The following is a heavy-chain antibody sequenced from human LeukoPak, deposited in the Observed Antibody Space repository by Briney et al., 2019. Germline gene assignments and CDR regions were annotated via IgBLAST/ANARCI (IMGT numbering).Heavy chain of an antibody. V-gene: IGHV3-23*01. J-gene: IGHJ4*02. CDR1: GYTFNSYA. CDR3: ARHRSSWLIDY. D-gene: IGHD6-6*01. Sequence: PGGFLRLSCAASGYTFNSYAMSWVRQAPWERLQWVSGISDSGGNTYYADSVRGRFTISRDNSKNTLDLQMNSLRAEDTAVYYCARHRSSWLIDYWGQGTLVTVSS. CDR2: ISDSGGNT.